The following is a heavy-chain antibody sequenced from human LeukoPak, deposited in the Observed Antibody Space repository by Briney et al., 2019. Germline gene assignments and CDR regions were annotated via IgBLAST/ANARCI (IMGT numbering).Heavy chain of an antibody. CDR1: GFTFSSYA. J-gene: IGHJ4*02. CDR2: ISGSGGST. V-gene: IGHV3-23*01. D-gene: IGHD4-17*01. CDR3: ARDWEMNTVTTADY. Sequence: GGSLRLSCAASGFTFSSYAMSWVRQAPGKGLEWVSAISGSGGSTYYADSVKGRFTISRDNAKNSLYLQMNSLRAEDTAVYYCARDWEMNTVTTADYWGQGTLFTVSS.